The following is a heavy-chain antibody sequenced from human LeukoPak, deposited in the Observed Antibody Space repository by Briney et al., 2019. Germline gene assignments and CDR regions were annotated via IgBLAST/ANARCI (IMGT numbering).Heavy chain of an antibody. D-gene: IGHD1-26*01. Sequence: SETLSLTCTVSGGSISSGDYYWSWIRQPPGKGLECIGYIYYSGSTYYNPSLKSRVTISVDTSKNQFSLKLSSVTAADTAVYYCARSQSVGATRDYFDYWGQGTLVTVSS. CDR3: ARSQSVGATRDYFDY. V-gene: IGHV4-30-4*08. CDR1: GGSISSGDYY. CDR2: IYYSGST. J-gene: IGHJ4*02.